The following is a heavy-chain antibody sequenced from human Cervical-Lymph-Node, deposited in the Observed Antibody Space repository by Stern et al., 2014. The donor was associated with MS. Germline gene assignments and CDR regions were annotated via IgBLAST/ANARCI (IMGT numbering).Heavy chain of an antibody. Sequence: VQLGQSGPEVTRPGESLKISCQASGYTFTSYWIGWVRQMPGKGLEWIAIIFPGGSDIRYSPSFQGQVTISADKSSSTAYLQWNNLKASDTAIYYCARQRYFDYWGQGTLVTVSS. V-gene: IGHV5-51*01. J-gene: IGHJ4*02. CDR1: GYTFTSYW. CDR3: ARQRYFDY. CDR2: IFPGGSDI.